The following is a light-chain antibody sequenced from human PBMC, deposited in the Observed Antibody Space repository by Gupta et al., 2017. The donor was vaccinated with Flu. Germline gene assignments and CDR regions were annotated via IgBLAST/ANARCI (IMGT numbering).Light chain of an antibody. J-gene: IGLJ2*01. CDR2: EDN. CDR3: QSYDSSNVV. Sequence: SSGSIASNYVQWYQQRPGSSPTTVIYEDNQRPSGVPDRFSGSIDSSSNSAPLTISGLKTEDEADYYCQSYDSSNVVFGGGTKLTVL. V-gene: IGLV6-57*01. CDR1: SGSIASNY.